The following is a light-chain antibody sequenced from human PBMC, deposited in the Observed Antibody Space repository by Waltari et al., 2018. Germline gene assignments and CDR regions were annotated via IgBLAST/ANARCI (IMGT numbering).Light chain of an antibody. V-gene: IGLV1-44*01. CDR1: SSNIGSNT. Sequence: QSVLTHPPSASATPGQRVTISCSRISSNIGSNTSNVYHQLPGTAPKLLIYSNNQRPSGVPDRFSGSKSGTSASLAISGLQSEDEADYYCAAWDDSLNGVVFGGGTKLTVL. CDR2: SNN. J-gene: IGLJ2*01. CDR3: AAWDDSLNGVV.